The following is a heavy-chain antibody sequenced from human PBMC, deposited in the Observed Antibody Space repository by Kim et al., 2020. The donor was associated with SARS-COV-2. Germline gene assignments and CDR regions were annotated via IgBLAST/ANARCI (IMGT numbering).Heavy chain of an antibody. D-gene: IGHD1-26*01. Sequence: SYAQKFQGRVTMTRDTSTSTVYMELSSLRSEDTAVYYCARARRSGSYGLNWGQGTLVTVSS. CDR3: ARARRSGSYGLN. V-gene: IGHV1-46*01. J-gene: IGHJ4*02.